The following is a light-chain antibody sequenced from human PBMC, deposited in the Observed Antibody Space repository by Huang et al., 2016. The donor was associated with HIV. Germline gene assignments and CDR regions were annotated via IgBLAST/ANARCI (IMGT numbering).Light chain of an antibody. V-gene: IGKV3-15*01. Sequence: EIVMTQSPATLSVSPGERATLSCRASQSVSSNLAWYQQKPGQAPRRLIYGASTRATGIRARFSGSGSGTEFTLTISSLQSEDFAVYYCQQYNNWPPATFGPGTKVDIK. CDR1: QSVSSN. J-gene: IGKJ3*01. CDR2: GAS. CDR3: QQYNNWPPAT.